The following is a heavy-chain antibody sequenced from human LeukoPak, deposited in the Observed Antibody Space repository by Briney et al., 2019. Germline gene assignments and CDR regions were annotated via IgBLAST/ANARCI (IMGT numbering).Heavy chain of an antibody. D-gene: IGHD3-16*02. CDR2: ISAYNGNT. CDR3: AREGITFGGVIVSTFDY. Sequence: ASVKVSCKASGYTFTSYGIIWVRQAPGQGLEWMGWISAYNGNTNYAQKLQGRVTMTTDTSTSTAYMELRSLRSDDTAVYYCAREGITFGGVIVSTFDYWGQGTLVTVSS. J-gene: IGHJ4*02. V-gene: IGHV1-18*01. CDR1: GYTFTSYG.